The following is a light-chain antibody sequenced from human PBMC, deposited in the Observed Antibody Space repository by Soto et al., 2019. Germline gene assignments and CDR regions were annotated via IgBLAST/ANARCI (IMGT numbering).Light chain of an antibody. Sequence: QSVLTQAPSASGTPGQRVTIYCSGSNSNIGSNTVNWYQQLPGTAPKLLIYSNNQRPSGVPDRFSVSKSGTSASLAISGLQSEDEADYYCAAWDNSLNVHVVFGGASKVTV. CDR2: SNN. CDR1: NSNIGSNT. V-gene: IGLV1-44*01. CDR3: AAWDNSLNVHVV. J-gene: IGLJ2*01.